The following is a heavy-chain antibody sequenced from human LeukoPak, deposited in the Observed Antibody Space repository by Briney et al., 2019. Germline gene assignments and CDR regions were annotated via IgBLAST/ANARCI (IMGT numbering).Heavy chain of an antibody. J-gene: IGHJ6*03. CDR1: GFTFSSYG. V-gene: IGHV3-7*01. CDR2: IKQDGNEK. Sequence: GGSLRLSCAASGFTFSSYGMSWFRQAPGKGLEWVANIKQDGNEKYFVDSVKGRFTISRDNAENSLYLQMNSLRAEDTAVYYCARCRARYDYVWGSHRYDYYYYMDVWGKGTTVTVSS. CDR3: ARCRARYDYVWGSHRYDYYYYMDV. D-gene: IGHD3-16*02.